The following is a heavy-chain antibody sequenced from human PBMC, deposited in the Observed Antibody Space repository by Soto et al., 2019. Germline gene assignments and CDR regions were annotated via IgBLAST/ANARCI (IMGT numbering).Heavy chain of an antibody. D-gene: IGHD1-26*01. CDR3: ARHPLIVSPLYVLDV. V-gene: IGHV5-51*01. J-gene: IGHJ6*02. CDR2: IFPSDSDT. CDR1: GYIFYNYW. Sequence: GESLKISCKASGYIFYNYWIGWVRKIPGKGLEWMGIIFPSDSDTRYSPSFQGQVSISADKSITTAYLQWSSLKASDTAKYYCARHPLIVSPLYVLDVWGQGTTVTVSS.